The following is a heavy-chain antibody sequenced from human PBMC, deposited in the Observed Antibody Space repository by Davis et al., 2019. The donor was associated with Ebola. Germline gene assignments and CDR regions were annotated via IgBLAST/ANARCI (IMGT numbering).Heavy chain of an antibody. CDR3: ARLLIGVEGRYYYGMDV. V-gene: IGHV5-51*01. D-gene: IGHD2-2*01. CDR1: GYTFSNYW. Sequence: GESLKISCKGSGYTFSNYWIGWVRQLPGKGLEYMGIIYPANSDTRYSPSFQGQVTISADKSISTAYLQWSSLKASDTAMYYCARLLIGVEGRYYYGMDVWGQGTTVTVSS. CDR2: IYPANSDT. J-gene: IGHJ6*02.